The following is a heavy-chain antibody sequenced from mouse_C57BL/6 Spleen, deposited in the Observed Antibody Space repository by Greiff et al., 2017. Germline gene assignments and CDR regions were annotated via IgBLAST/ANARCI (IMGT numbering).Heavy chain of an antibody. J-gene: IGHJ1*03. D-gene: IGHD4-1*01. CDR2: IHPNSGST. CDR1: GYTFTSYW. CDR3: ARKEDFGNWYFDV. V-gene: IGHV1-64*01. Sequence: QVQLQQPGAELVKPGASVKLSCKASGYTFTSYWMHWVKQRPGQGLEWIGMIHPNSGSTNYNEKFKSKATLTVDKSSSTAYMQLSSLTSEDSAVYYCARKEDFGNWYFDVWGTGTTVTVSS.